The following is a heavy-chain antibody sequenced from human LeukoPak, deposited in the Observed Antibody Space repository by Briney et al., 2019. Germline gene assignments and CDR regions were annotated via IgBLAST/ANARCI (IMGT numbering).Heavy chain of an antibody. V-gene: IGHV3-53*01. CDR1: Y. CDR2: LYSGGST. D-gene: IGHD3-22*01. CDR3: ARADSSGYYLKSDAFDI. J-gene: IGHJ3*02. Sequence: YWPWVPQAPGEGLVWFSVLYSGGSTYYADSLKGRFTISRDNSKNTLYLQMNSLRAEDTAVYYCARADSSGYYLKSDAFDIWGQGTMVTVSS.